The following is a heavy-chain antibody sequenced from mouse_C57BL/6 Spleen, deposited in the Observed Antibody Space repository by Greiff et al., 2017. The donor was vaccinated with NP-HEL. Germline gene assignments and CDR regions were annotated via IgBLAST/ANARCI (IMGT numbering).Heavy chain of an antibody. D-gene: IGHD2-10*01. V-gene: IGHV1-50*01. CDR1: GYTFTSYW. CDR3: ARGLLLYAMDY. CDR2: IDPSDSYT. J-gene: IGHJ4*01. Sequence: QVQLQQSGAELVKPGASVKLSCKASGYTFTSYWMQWVKQRPGQGLEWIGEIDPSDSYTNYNQKFKGKATLTVDTSSSTAYMQLSSLTSEDSAVYYCARGLLLYAMDYWGQGTSVTVSS.